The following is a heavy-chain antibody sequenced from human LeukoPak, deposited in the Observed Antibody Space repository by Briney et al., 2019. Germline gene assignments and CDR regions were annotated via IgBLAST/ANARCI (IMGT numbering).Heavy chain of an antibody. Sequence: GGSLRLSCAASGFTFSSYAMSWVRQAPGKGPEWVAHIKQDASQEYHVDSVKGRFTISRDNAKNSLYLQMNSLRAEDTAVYYCARGVVYPAWSGPHWSDYWGQGALVTVSS. CDR2: IKQDASQE. CDR1: GFTFSSYA. D-gene: IGHD3-3*01. J-gene: IGHJ4*02. CDR3: ARGVVYPAWSGPHWSDY. V-gene: IGHV3-7*01.